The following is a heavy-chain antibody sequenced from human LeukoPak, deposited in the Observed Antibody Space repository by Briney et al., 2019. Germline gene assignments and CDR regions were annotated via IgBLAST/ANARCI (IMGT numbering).Heavy chain of an antibody. CDR2: IYNTGST. V-gene: IGHV3-66*01. J-gene: IGHJ4*02. CDR1: GFTVSSNY. CDR3: AKEGIAVAEDY. Sequence: GGSLRLSCAASGFTVSSNYMSWVRQAPGKGLEWVSVIYNTGSTFYADSVKGRFTISRDSSKNTVYLQMNSLRAEDTAVYYCAKEGIAVAEDYWGQGTLVTVSS. D-gene: IGHD6-19*01.